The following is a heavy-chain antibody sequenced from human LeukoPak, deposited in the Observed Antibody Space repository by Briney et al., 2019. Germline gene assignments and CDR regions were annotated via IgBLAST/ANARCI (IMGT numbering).Heavy chain of an antibody. CDR2: ISLAGRT. CDR3: SRESGPFCPFSH. V-gene: IGHV4-4*02. CDR1: GGSITTTNF. Sequence: SGTLSLTCGVSGGSITTTNFWSWVRQPPGGGLEWIGEISLAGRTRYNPSLESRVTISIDKSKNHLYLNLDSVTAADTAVYYCSRESGPFCPFSHWGQGTLVAVTS. D-gene: IGHD1-26*01. J-gene: IGHJ4*02.